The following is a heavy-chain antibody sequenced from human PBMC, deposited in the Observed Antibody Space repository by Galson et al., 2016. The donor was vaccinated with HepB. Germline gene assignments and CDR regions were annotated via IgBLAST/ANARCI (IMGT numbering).Heavy chain of an antibody. J-gene: IGHJ4*02. Sequence: SLRLSCAASGFGFRSYGMHWVRQAPGKGLEWVAGISYAGTNTSYADSVNGRFTISRDNSKNTLYLQMNSLRAEDTAVYYCARDPVASSTWYYFDYWGQGTLVTVSS. CDR1: GFGFRSYG. V-gene: IGHV3-30*03. D-gene: IGHD4-11*01. CDR2: ISYAGTNT. CDR3: ARDPVASSTWYYFDY.